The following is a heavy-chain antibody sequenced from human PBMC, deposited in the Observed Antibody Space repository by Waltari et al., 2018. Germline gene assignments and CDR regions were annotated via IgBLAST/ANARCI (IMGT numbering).Heavy chain of an antibody. D-gene: IGHD6-13*01. Sequence: QVQLQESGPGLVKPSETLSLTCTVSGGSISSHYWRWIRQPPGKGLEWIGYIYYSGSTNYNPALKSRVTISVDTSKNQFSLKLSSVTAADTAVYYCARAAAGMGAFDIWGQGTMVTVSS. V-gene: IGHV4-59*11. CDR1: GGSISSHY. CDR3: ARAAAGMGAFDI. CDR2: IYYSGST. J-gene: IGHJ3*02.